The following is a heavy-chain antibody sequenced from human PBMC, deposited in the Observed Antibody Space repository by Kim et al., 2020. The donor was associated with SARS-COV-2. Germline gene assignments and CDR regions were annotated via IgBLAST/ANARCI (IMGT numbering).Heavy chain of an antibody. J-gene: IGHJ4*02. Sequence: NHPSLKSRVTIAIHTSKPSFSLKLTSVTAADTAVYFCARHTSAYSTLDYWGQGALVTVSS. V-gene: IGHV4-39*01. CDR3: ARHTSAYSTLDY. D-gene: IGHD2-15*01.